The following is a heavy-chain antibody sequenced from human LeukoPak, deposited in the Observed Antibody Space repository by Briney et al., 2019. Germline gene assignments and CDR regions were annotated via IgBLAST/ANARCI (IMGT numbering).Heavy chain of an antibody. J-gene: IGHJ3*02. D-gene: IGHD5-24*01. CDR1: GFTFSSYS. CDR3: AKKMDDAFDI. V-gene: IGHV3-21*01. CDR2: ISGTSAYI. Sequence: TGGSLRLSCAASGFTFSSYSMNWVRQAPGKGLEWVAFISGTSAYISYADSVKGRFTISRDNAKNSLYLQMDNLRAEDTAVYYCAKKMDDAFDIWGQGTMVTVCS.